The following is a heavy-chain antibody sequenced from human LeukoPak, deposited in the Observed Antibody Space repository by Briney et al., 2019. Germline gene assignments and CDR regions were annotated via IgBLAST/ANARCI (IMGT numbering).Heavy chain of an antibody. CDR3: ASRCSGGSCYSNWYFDL. CDR2: INPNSGGT. D-gene: IGHD2-15*01. CDR1: GYTFTGYY. V-gene: IGHV1-2*02. Sequence: ASVTVSCTSSGYTFTGYYMHWVRQAPGQGLEWMGWINPNSGGTNYAQKFQGRVTMTRDTSISTAYMELSRLRSDDTAVYYCASRCSGGSCYSNWYFDLWGRGTLVTVSS. J-gene: IGHJ2*01.